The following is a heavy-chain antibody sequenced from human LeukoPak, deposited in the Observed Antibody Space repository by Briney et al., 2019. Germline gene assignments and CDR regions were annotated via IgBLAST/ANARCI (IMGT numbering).Heavy chain of an antibody. V-gene: IGHV3-74*01. J-gene: IGHJ4*02. Sequence: PGGSLRLSCAASGCTFSSYWMHWVRQAPGKGLVWASRIDGDGSSTSYADSVKGRFTISRDNAKNTLYLQMNSLSAEDTAVYYCARGSYCSSTTCGNFDYWGQGTLVTVSS. CDR2: IDGDGSST. CDR1: GCTFSSYW. CDR3: ARGSYCSSTTCGNFDY. D-gene: IGHD2-2*01.